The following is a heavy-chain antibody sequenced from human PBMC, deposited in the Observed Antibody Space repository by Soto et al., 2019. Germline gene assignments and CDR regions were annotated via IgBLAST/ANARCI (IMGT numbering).Heavy chain of an antibody. D-gene: IGHD3-10*01. CDR1: CGCINSGAYY. CDR3: ARSPQRINLARGLRGSWFDS. J-gene: IGHJ5*01. Sequence: SETLSLTCPVSCGCINSGAYYWTWIRQPPGKGLEWIGEVKQSGSTNYNPSLKSRVTISVDTSRSQISLNVNSVTAADTAVYYCARSPQRINLARGLRGSWFDSWAQGIPVTVSS. V-gene: IGHV4-34*01. CDR2: VKQSGST.